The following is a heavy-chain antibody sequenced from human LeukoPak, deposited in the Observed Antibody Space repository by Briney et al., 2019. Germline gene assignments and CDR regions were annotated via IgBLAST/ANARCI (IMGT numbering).Heavy chain of an antibody. Sequence: SETLSLTCAIYDASFSGYYWSWIRQPPGKGLEWIGEIHPSGSPSYNPSLESRAIISVDASKNQFSLILNSVTAADTALYFCSRGGDASKAGKYWGQGALVTVSS. CDR2: IHPSGSP. J-gene: IGHJ4*02. CDR1: DASFSGYY. D-gene: IGHD3-10*01. V-gene: IGHV4-34*01. CDR3: SRGGDASKAGKY.